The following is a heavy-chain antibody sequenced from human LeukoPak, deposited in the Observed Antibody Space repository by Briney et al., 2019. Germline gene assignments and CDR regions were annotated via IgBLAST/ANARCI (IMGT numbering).Heavy chain of an antibody. Sequence: GGSLRLSCAASGFTFSNAWMSWVRQAPGKGLEWVGRIKSKTDGGTTDYAAPVKGRFTISRDDSKHTLYLQMNSLKTEDTAVYYCTTDLHGPYYYGMDVWGQGTTVTVSS. V-gene: IGHV3-15*01. J-gene: IGHJ6*02. CDR1: GFTFSNAW. CDR3: TTDLHGPYYYGMDV. CDR2: IKSKTDGGTT. D-gene: IGHD5-24*01.